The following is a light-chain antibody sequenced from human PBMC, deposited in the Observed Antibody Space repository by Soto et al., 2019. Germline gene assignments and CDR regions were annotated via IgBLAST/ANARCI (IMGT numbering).Light chain of an antibody. CDR2: GNS. CDR1: SSNIGAGYD. Sequence: QSVLTQPPSVSGAPGQRVTISCTGSSSNIGAGYDVHWYQHLPGTAPKLLMYGNSNRPLGVPDRFSGSKSGTSASLAITGLQAEDEADYYCQSYDSSLTAVVFGGGTKLTVL. CDR3: QSYDSSLTAVV. J-gene: IGLJ2*01. V-gene: IGLV1-40*01.